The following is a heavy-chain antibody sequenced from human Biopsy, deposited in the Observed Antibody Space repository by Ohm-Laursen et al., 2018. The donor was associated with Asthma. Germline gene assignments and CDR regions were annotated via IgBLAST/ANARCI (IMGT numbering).Heavy chain of an antibody. D-gene: IGHD6-6*01. CDR3: ARGYDSSS. CDR1: GFTFDDYA. CDR2: ISWNSATI. J-gene: IGHJ5*02. V-gene: IGHV3-9*01. Sequence: SLRLSCAASGFTFDDYAMHWVRQAPGKGLEWVSGISWNSATIGYADSVEGRFTISRDNAKNSVFLHMDSLRPEDTAFYYCARGYDSSSWGQGTPVTVSS.